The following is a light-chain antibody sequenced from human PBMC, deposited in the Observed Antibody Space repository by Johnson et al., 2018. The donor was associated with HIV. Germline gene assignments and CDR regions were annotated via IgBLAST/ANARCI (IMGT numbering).Light chain of an antibody. Sequence: QSVLTQPPSVSAAPGQKVTISCSGSSSNIGNNYVSWYQQLPGTAPKLLIYENNKRPSGIPDRFSGSKSGTSATLGITGLQTGDEADYYCGTWDTSLSAGGFFGTGTKVPGL. J-gene: IGLJ1*01. V-gene: IGLV1-51*02. CDR3: GTWDTSLSAGGF. CDR1: SSNIGNNY. CDR2: ENN.